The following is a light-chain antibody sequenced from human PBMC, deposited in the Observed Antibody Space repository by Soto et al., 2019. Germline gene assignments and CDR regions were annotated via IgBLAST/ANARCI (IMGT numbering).Light chain of an antibody. V-gene: IGLV1-51*01. CDR3: ATWDSSLRAGV. CDR2: DNH. Sequence: QSVLTQPPSVSAAPGQNVTISCSGNSSNIGINYVSWYQHLPGTAPTLLIYDNHRRPSGIPDRFSASKSGTTATLGITGLQTRDEADYYCATWDSSLRAGVIGGGTKLTVL. J-gene: IGLJ2*01. CDR1: SSNIGINY.